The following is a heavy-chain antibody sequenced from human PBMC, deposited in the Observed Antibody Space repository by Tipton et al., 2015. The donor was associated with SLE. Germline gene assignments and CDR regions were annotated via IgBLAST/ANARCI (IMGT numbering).Heavy chain of an antibody. J-gene: IGHJ4*02. CDR2: ISYDGSNK. V-gene: IGHV3-30*04. D-gene: IGHD2-8*02. CDR3: ATQAHSTGAH. Sequence: SLRLSCAASGFTFSTYVMHWVRQAPGKGLEWVAFISYDGSNKYYADSVKGRFTISRDNSKNTLYLQMNTLRAEDTAVYYCATQAHSTGAHWGQGTLVTVSS. CDR1: GFTFSTYV.